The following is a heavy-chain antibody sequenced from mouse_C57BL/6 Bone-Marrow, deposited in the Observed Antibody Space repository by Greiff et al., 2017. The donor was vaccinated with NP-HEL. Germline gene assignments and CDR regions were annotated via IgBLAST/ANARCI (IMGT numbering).Heavy chain of an antibody. Sequence: EVQLVESGGGLVKPGGSLKLSCAASGFTFSDYGMHWVRQAPEKGLEWVAYISSGSSTIYYADTVKGRFTISRDNAKNTLFLQMTSLRSEDTAMYYCARRDLLGAMDYWGQGTSVTVSS. CDR3: ARRDLLGAMDY. V-gene: IGHV5-17*01. D-gene: IGHD1-1*01. CDR1: GFTFSDYG. CDR2: ISSGSSTI. J-gene: IGHJ4*01.